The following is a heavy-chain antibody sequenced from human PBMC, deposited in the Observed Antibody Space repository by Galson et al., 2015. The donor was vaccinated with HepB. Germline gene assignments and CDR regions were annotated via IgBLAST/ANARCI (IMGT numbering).Heavy chain of an antibody. D-gene: IGHD4-17*01. J-gene: IGHJ3*02. Sequence: ETLSLTCSVSGGSIRSSEYYWGWIRQSPGKGLEWLGSIYYNGKTYYNPSLKSRVSFSVDSSKNHFLLTLSSVSAADTAVYYCARHGDFGDYVRPQDVFHIWGQGTMVTVSS. CDR3: ARHGDFGDYVRPQDVFHI. CDR2: IYYNGKT. CDR1: GGSIRSSEYY. V-gene: IGHV4-39*01.